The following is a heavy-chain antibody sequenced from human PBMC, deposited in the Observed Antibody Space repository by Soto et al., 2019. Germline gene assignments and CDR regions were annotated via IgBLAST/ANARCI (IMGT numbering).Heavy chain of an antibody. CDR2: IYYSGST. V-gene: IGHV4-39*01. CDR1: GGSISSSSYY. CDR3: ASPYSSSWYSLYYYGMDV. D-gene: IGHD6-13*01. J-gene: IGHJ6*02. Sequence: ETLSLTCTVSGGSISSSSYYWGWIRQPPGKGLEWIGSIYYSGSTYYNPSLKSRVTISVDTSKNQFSLKLSSVTAADTAVYYCASPYSSSWYSLYYYGMDVWGQGTTVTVSS.